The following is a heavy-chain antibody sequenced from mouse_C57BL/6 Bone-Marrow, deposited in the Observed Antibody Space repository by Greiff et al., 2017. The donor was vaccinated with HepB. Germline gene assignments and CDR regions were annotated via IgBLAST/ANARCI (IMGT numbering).Heavy chain of an antibody. CDR1: GYSFTGYF. Sequence: VQLKESGPELVKPGDSVKISCKASGYSFTGYFMNWVMQSHGKSLEWIGRINPYNGDTFYNQKFKGKATLTVDKSSSTAHMELRSLTSEDSAVYYCARTSYDYDRAWFAYWGQGTLVTVSA. CDR3: ARTSYDYDRAWFAY. J-gene: IGHJ3*01. V-gene: IGHV1-20*01. CDR2: INPYNGDT. D-gene: IGHD2-4*01.